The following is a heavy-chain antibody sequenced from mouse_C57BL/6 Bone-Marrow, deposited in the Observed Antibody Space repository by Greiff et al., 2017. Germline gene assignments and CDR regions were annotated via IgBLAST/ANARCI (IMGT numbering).Heavy chain of an antibody. CDR1: GYTFTSYG. CDR2: IYPRSGNT. V-gene: IGHV1-81*01. J-gene: IGHJ3*01. CDR3: AMNYYGSSAWFAY. D-gene: IGHD1-1*01. Sequence: VQLQESGAELARPGASVKLSCTASGYTFTSYGISWVKQRTGQGLEWIGEIYPRSGNTYYNEKFKGKATLTADKSSSTAYMELRSLTSEDSAVYFCAMNYYGSSAWFAYWGQGTLVTVSA.